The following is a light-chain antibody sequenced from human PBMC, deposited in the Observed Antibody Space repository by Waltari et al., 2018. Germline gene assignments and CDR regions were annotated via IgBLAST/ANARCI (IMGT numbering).Light chain of an antibody. CDR2: KVS. V-gene: IGKV2-30*02. J-gene: IGKJ5*01. Sequence: DVVMTQSPLSLPVTLGQPASISCRSSQSLVHSDGNTYLNWFQQRPGQSPRRLIYKVSNRDSGVPDKFSGSGSGTDFTLKISRVEAGDVGVYYCMQGTHWPPITFGQGTRLDIK. CDR3: MQGTHWPPIT. CDR1: QSLVHSDGNTY.